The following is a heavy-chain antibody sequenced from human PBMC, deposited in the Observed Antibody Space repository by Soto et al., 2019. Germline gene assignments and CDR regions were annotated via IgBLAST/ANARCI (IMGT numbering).Heavy chain of an antibody. J-gene: IGHJ4*02. CDR2: IYYSGST. Sequence: KPSETLSLTCNVSGGSISNYYWNWIRQPPGKGLEWIGYIYYSGSTNYNPSLKSRVTISVGTSKNQFSLKLSSVTAADTAVYYCARGILAYYDSSGYYYFDYWGQGTLVTVSS. D-gene: IGHD3-22*01. V-gene: IGHV4-59*01. CDR3: ARGILAYYDSSGYYYFDY. CDR1: GGSISNYY.